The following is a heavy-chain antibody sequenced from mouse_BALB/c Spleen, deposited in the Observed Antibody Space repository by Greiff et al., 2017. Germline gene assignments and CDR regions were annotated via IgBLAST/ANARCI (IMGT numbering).Heavy chain of an antibody. CDR2: ISSGSSTI. CDR3: ARDDYGSSYWYFDV. CDR1: GFTFSSFG. Sequence: EVQLVESGGGLVQPGGSRKLSCAASGFTFSSFGMHWVRQAPEKGLEWVAYISSGSSTIYYADTVKGRFTISRDNAKNTLYLQMSSLKSEDTAMYYCARDDYGSSYWYFDVWGAGTTVTVSS. V-gene: IGHV5-17*02. J-gene: IGHJ1*01. D-gene: IGHD1-1*01.